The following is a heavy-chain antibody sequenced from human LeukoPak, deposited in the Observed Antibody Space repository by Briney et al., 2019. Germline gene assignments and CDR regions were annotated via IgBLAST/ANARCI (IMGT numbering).Heavy chain of an antibody. Sequence: SETLSLTCTVSGGSISSSSYYWGWIRQPPGKGLERIGSIYYSGSTYYNPSLKSRVTISVDTSKNQFSLKLSSVTAADTAVYYCARSSSLYGDYGFAHLNFDYWGQGTLVTVSS. CDR1: GGSISSSSYY. CDR2: IYYSGST. CDR3: ARSSSLYGDYGFAHLNFDY. J-gene: IGHJ4*02. D-gene: IGHD4-17*01. V-gene: IGHV4-39*01.